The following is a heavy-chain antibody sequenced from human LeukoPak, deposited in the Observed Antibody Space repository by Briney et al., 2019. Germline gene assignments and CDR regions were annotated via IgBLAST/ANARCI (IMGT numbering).Heavy chain of an antibody. CDR1: GFTFSSYS. D-gene: IGHD3-22*01. J-gene: IGHJ4*02. CDR2: ISSSSSYI. V-gene: IGHV3-21*01. CDR3: ARGDHYDSSGYYYVLAY. Sequence: GGSLRLSCAASGFTFSSYSMNWVRQAPGKGLEWVSSISSSSSYIYYADSVKGRFTISRDNAKNSLYLQMNSLRAEDTAVYYCARGDHYDSSGYYYVLAYWGQGTLVTVSS.